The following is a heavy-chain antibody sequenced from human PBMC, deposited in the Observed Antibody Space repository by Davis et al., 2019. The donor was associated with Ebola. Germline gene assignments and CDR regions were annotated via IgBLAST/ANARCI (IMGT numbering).Heavy chain of an antibody. J-gene: IGHJ6*03. CDR1: GGSFSGYY. CDR3: ASSSPRGYCSSTSCYLNYYYYYVDV. D-gene: IGHD2-2*01. CDR2: INHSGST. V-gene: IGHV4-34*01. Sequence: PSETLSPTCAVYGGSFSGYYWSWIRQPPGKGLEWIGEINHSGSTNYNPSLKSRVTISVDTSTNQFSLKLSSVTDADTAVYYCASSSPRGYCSSTSCYLNYYYYYVDVWGKGTTVTVSS.